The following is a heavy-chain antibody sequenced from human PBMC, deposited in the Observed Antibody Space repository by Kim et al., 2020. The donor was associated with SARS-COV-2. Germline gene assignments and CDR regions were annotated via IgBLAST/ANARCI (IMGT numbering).Heavy chain of an antibody. CDR2: IYYSGST. Sequence: SETLSLTCTVSGGSISSSSYYWGWIRQPPGKGLEWIGSIYYSGSTYYNPSLKSRVTISVDTSKNQFSLKLSSVTAADTAVYYCARLGSTRLYYFDYWGQGTLVTVSS. D-gene: IGHD6-13*01. CDR3: ARLGSTRLYYFDY. CDR1: GGSISSSSYY. J-gene: IGHJ4*02. V-gene: IGHV4-39*01.